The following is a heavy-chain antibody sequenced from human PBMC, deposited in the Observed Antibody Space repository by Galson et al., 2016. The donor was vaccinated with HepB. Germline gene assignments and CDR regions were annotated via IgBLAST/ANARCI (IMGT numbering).Heavy chain of an antibody. D-gene: IGHD3-9*01. CDR2: INAGNGNT. CDR3: ARRHRGAYYDMLTGYYRGAFDI. CDR1: GYSFITHA. J-gene: IGHJ3*02. V-gene: IGHV1-3*01. Sequence: SVKVSCKASGYSFITHAMHWVRQAPGQRLEWMGWINAGNGNTKYSQKFQGRVTITRDTSATTAYMELSSLRSEDTAVYYCARRHRGAYYDMLTGYYRGAFDIWGQGTMVTVSS.